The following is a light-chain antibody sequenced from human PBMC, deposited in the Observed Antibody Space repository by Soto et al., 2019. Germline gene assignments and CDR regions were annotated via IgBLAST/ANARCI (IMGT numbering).Light chain of an antibody. CDR2: DND. V-gene: IGLV1-51*01. CDR3: ATWDDSLSVLI. J-gene: IGLJ2*01. CDR1: SSNVGCCY. Sequence: QSVLTQPPSVSATPGQKVAMSCSGSSSNVGCCYVSWYQQLPGTAPKLLIYDNDKRPSGIPDRFSGSKSGTSATLGITGLQTGDEADYYCATWDDSLSVLIFGGGTKLTVL.